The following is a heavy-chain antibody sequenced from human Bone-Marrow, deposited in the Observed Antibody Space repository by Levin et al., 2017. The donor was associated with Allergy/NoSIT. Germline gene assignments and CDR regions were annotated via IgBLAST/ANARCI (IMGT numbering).Heavy chain of an antibody. J-gene: IGHJ4*02. V-gene: IGHV3-53*01. CDR1: GFTVSSHY. CDR3: ARGWFGELLSH. Sequence: GESLTISCAASGFTVSSHYMSWVRQAPGKGPEWVSVIYSGGSTYYADSVKGRFTISRDNSKNTLYLQMNSLRAEDTAVYHCARGWFGELLSHWGQGTLVTVSS. D-gene: IGHD3-10*01. CDR2: IYSGGST.